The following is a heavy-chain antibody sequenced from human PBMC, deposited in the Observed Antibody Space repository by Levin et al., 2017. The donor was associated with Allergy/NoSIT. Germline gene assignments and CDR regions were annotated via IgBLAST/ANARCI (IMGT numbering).Heavy chain of an antibody. CDR2: IRSKANSYAT. D-gene: IGHD4-17*01. Sequence: LSLPCAASWFTFRGSAMHWVRQASGKGLEWVGRIRSKANSYATAYAASVKGRFTISRDDSKNTAYLQMNSLKTEDTAVYYCTSGDYGDYDYYYYMDVWGKGTTVTVSS. CDR1: WFTFRGSA. CDR3: TSGDYGDYDYYYYMDV. J-gene: IGHJ6*03. V-gene: IGHV3-73*01.